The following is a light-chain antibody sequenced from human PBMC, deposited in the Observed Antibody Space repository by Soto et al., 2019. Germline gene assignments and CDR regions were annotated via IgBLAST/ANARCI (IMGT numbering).Light chain of an antibody. CDR2: SAS. J-gene: IGKJ3*01. CDR3: QQYCASPRT. Sequence: EFVLTQSPGTLSLSPGERATLSCRASQSVGRSYLAWYHQKPGQAPRLLIHSASTRAPGIPDRFSASGAGTDFTLTISRLEPEDSAVYYCQQYCASPRTFGPGTKVDI. V-gene: IGKV3-20*01. CDR1: QSVGRSY.